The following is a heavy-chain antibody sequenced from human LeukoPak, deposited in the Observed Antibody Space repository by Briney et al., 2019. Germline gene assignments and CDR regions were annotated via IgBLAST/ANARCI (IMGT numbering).Heavy chain of an antibody. CDR3: ANDDAWGRFQH. V-gene: IGHV3-23*01. CDR1: GFTFSSHG. D-gene: IGHD3-16*01. CDR2: ISPSGDIL. Sequence: HPEGTLRLSCAASGFTFSSHGMNWVRQAPGKGLEWVSGISPSGDILYYADSVKGQFTISRDNSKNTVYLQMNSLRAEDTAVYYCANDDAWGRFQHWGQGTLVTVSS. J-gene: IGHJ1*01.